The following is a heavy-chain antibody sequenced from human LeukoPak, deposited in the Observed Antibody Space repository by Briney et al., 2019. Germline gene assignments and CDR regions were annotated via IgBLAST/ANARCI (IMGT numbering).Heavy chain of an antibody. D-gene: IGHD2-8*01. CDR2: INWNGDTT. Sequence: PGGSLRLSCAASGFSFDDYGMSWVRQAPGKGLEWVSGINWNGDTTAYADSVKGRFTISRDNAKNSLYLQLNSLRAEDTAWYYCARGARGTNSRYFRYWGQGTLVTVSS. V-gene: IGHV3-20*04. CDR1: GFSFDDYG. CDR3: ARGARGTNSRYFRY. J-gene: IGHJ4*02.